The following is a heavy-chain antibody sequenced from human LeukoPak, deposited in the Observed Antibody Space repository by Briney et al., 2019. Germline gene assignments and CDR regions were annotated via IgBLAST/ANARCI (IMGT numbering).Heavy chain of an antibody. CDR1: GFTFSNYG. V-gene: IGHV3-30*02. CDR3: RDPFDY. CDR2: IYYDGSSK. Sequence: GGSLRLSCAASGFTFSNYGIHWVRQAPGKGLEWVAFIYYDGSSKYYADSVKGRFIISRDNSKNTVYLQMNSLRGEDTAVYYCRDPFDYWGQGTLVTVSS. J-gene: IGHJ4*02.